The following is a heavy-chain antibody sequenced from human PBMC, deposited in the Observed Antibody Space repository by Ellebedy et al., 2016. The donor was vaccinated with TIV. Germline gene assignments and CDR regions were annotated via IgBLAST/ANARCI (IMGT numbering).Heavy chain of an antibody. CDR1: GYTFTSYD. V-gene: IGHV1-8*01. J-gene: IGHJ6*03. Sequence: ASVKVSCXASGYTFTSYDINWVRQATGQGLEWMGWMNPNSGNTGYAQKFQGRVTMTRNTSISTAYMELSRLRSDDTAVYYCARDRGCSSTSCFDYYYYYMDVWGKGTTVTVSS. D-gene: IGHD2-2*01. CDR3: ARDRGCSSTSCFDYYYYYMDV. CDR2: MNPNSGNT.